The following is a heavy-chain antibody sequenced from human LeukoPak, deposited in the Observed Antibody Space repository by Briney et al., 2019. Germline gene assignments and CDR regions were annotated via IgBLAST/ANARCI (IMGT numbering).Heavy chain of an antibody. Sequence: SETLSLTCSVSGGSITSYYWSWIRQPPGKGLEYIGHSYYTGSTNYNPSLKSRVTISVDTSRNQFSLRPSSVTAADTAVYYCARETLDWFIDNWGQGTLVTVSS. CDR2: SYYTGST. J-gene: IGHJ4*02. CDR3: ARETLDWFIDN. V-gene: IGHV4-59*01. D-gene: IGHD3-9*01. CDR1: GGSITSYY.